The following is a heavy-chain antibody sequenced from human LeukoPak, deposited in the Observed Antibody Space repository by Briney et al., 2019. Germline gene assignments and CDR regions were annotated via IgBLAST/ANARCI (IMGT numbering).Heavy chain of an antibody. CDR3: ARGEDGTGDYRPTYFDS. J-gene: IGHJ4*02. V-gene: IGHV4-34*01. Sequence: SETLSLTCAVYGGSFSDYFWNWIRQTPGKGLEWIGEINHGGGTNYNPSLKSRATISVDTSKKQFSLNLTSVTAADTAVYYCARGEDGTGDYRPTYFDSWGQGTLATVSS. CDR2: INHGGGT. D-gene: IGHD4-17*01. CDR1: GGSFSDYF.